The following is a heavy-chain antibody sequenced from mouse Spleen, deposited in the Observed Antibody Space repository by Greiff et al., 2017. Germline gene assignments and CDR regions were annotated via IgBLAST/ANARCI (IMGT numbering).Heavy chain of an antibody. V-gene: IGHV5-9-1*01. J-gene: IGHJ1*01. D-gene: IGHD1-1*01. CDR3: ARQTDYYGSRARYFDV. CDR2: ISSGGSYT. Sequence: DVMLVESGGGLVKPGGSLKLSCAASGFTFSSYAMSWVRQTPEKRLEWVATISSGGSYTYYPDSVKGRFTISRDNAKNTLYLQMSSLRSEDTAMYYCARQTDYYGSRARYFDVWGAGTTVTVSS. CDR1: GFTFSSYA.